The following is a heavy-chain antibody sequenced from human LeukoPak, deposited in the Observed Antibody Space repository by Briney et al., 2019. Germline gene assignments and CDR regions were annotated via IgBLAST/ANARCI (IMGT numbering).Heavy chain of an antibody. J-gene: IGHJ4*02. Sequence: ASVKVSCKAAGYTFTRFGISRVRQAPGQGLEWMGWISANSGQTYYAQKLQGRVTMTTDTSTSTAYMELRSLRSDDTAIYYCARDFYHGHCGGGYCYVLDSWGQGTLVTVSS. CDR3: ARDFYHGHCGGGYCYVLDS. CDR1: GYTFTRFG. V-gene: IGHV1-18*01. D-gene: IGHD2-15*01. CDR2: ISANSGQT.